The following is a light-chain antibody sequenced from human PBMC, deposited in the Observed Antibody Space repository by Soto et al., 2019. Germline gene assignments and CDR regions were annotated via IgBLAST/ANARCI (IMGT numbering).Light chain of an antibody. CDR2: LNSDGSH. Sequence: QLVLTQSPSASASLGASVKLTCTLSSGHSSYAIAWHQQQPEKGPRYLMKLNSDGSHSKGDGIPDRFSGSSSGAERYLTISSXQSEDEADYYCQTWGTGIQVFGGGTKVTVL. J-gene: IGLJ2*01. V-gene: IGLV4-69*01. CDR1: SGHSSYA. CDR3: QTWGTGIQV.